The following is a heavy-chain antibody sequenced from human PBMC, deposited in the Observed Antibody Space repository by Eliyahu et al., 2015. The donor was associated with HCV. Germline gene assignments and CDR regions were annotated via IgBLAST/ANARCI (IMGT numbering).Heavy chain of an antibody. CDR1: GFPFSDYA. CDR2: IRSKAYGGTT. J-gene: IGHJ4*02. V-gene: IGHV3-49*03. D-gene: IGHD2-15*01. CDR3: SRDVRYCGAGSCSDGSGVRRGY. Sequence: EVQLVESGGGLLQPGRSLRLSCTASGFPFSDYAMXWFRXTPGKGLEWVGFIRSKAYGGTTEYAASVKGRFTVSRDDSKSIAYLQMNSLKTEDTAVYYCSRDVRYCGAGSCSDGSGVRRGYWGQGTLVTVSS.